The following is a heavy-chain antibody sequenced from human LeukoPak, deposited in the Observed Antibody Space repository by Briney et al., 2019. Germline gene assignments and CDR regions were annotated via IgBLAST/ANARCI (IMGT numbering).Heavy chain of an antibody. V-gene: IGHV4-4*07. Sequence: SETLALTCTVSGGSISSYYWSWIRQPAGKGLEWIGRIYASGSTNYNPSLKSRVTMSVDTSKNQFSLKLTSVTSADTAVYYCASGGYSGYEPDYWGQGTLVTVSS. CDR1: GGSISSYY. CDR3: ASGGYSGYEPDY. D-gene: IGHD5-12*01. J-gene: IGHJ4*02. CDR2: IYASGST.